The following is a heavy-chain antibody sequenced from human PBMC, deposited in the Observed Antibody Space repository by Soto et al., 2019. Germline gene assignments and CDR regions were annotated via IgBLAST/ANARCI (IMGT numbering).Heavy chain of an antibody. V-gene: IGHV3-23*01. J-gene: IGHJ6*02. CDR1: GFSFSDSA. Sequence: EVQLLESGGGLAHPGGSLRLSCGVSGFSFSDSAMSWVRQAPGKGLEWVSAMSGDEGSAYYADSVRGRFTVSRANSKNTLSLEMHRLRGEDTAVYYCAKVRSWNSFYKIEGQNYYALDVWGRGTPVTVSS. CDR3: AKVRSWNSFYKIEGQNYYALDV. D-gene: IGHD3-10*01. CDR2: MSGDEGSA.